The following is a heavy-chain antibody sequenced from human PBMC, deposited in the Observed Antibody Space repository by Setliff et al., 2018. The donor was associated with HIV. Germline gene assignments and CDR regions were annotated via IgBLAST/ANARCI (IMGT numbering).Heavy chain of an antibody. J-gene: IGHJ4*02. CDR3: AHACYYGSGVVSGYFDY. CDR2: IYWDADK. CDR1: GFSLSTNGVG. Sequence: ESGPTLVNPTQTLTLTCTFSGFSLSTNGVGVGWIRQPPGKALEWLALIYWDADKRYSPSLKNRLTITKDTSKNQVVLTLTNMDPVDTATYYCAHACYYGSGVVSGYFDYWGQGTLVTVSS. V-gene: IGHV2-5*02. D-gene: IGHD3-10*01.